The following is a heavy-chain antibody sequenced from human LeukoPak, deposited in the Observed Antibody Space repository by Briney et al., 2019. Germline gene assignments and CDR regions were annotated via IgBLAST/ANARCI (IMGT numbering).Heavy chain of an antibody. V-gene: IGHV3-30*18. CDR1: GFTFSSYG. Sequence: GGSLRLSCAASGFTFSSYGMHWVRQAPGKGLEWVAVISYDGSNKYYADSVKGRFTISRDNSKSTLYLQMNSLRAEDTAVYYCAKDSNTLIAVAGIFDYWGQGTLVTVSS. D-gene: IGHD6-19*01. CDR3: AKDSNTLIAVAGIFDY. CDR2: ISYDGSNK. J-gene: IGHJ4*02.